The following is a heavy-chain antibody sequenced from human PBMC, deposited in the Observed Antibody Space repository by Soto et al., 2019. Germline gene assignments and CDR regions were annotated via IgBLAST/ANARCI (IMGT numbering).Heavy chain of an antibody. D-gene: IGHD2-15*01. J-gene: IGHJ5*02. CDR1: GGSFSGYY. Sequence: QVQLQQWGAGLLKPSETLSLTCAVYGGSFSGYYWSWIRQPPGKGLEWIGEINHSGSTNYNPSLKSRLPLSVRSHKNQLSLRLSSGTAADTAVNSCARGSPEVVVDATVDSAMVTWTSWGQGTLVTVSS. CDR3: ARGSPEVVVDATVDSAMVTWTS. V-gene: IGHV4-34*01. CDR2: INHSGST.